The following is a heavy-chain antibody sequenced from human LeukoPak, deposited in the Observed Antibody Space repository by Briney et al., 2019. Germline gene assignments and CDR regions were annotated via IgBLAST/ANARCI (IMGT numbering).Heavy chain of an antibody. Sequence: SVKVSCKASGGTFSSYAISWVRQAPGQGLEWMGRIIPIFGTANYAQKFQGRVTITTDESTSTAYMELSSLRSEDTAVYYCAAYLYYDFWSRPFDYSGQGTLVTVSS. D-gene: IGHD3-3*01. CDR1: GGTFSSYA. CDR3: AAYLYYDFWSRPFDY. CDR2: IIPIFGTA. J-gene: IGHJ4*02. V-gene: IGHV1-69*05.